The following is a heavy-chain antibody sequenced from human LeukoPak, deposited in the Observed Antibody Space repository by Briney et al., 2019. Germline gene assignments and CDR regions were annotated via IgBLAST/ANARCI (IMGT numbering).Heavy chain of an antibody. J-gene: IGHJ6*03. CDR2: IIPIFGTA. V-gene: IGHV1-69*13. Sequence: WASVKVSCKASGGTFSSYAISWVRQAPGQGLEWMGGIIPIFGTANYAQQFQGRDTITADESTSTAYMQLSSLGSEDTAVYYCAVDSLNYYYYMDVWGKGTTVTVSS. CDR3: AVDSLNYYYYMDV. D-gene: IGHD2-15*01. CDR1: GGTFSSYA.